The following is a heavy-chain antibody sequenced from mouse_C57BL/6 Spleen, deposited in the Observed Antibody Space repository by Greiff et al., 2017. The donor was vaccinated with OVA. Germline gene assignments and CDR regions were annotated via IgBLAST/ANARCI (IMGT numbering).Heavy chain of an antibody. D-gene: IGHD2-4*01. CDR1: GFTFSDYY. CDR2: INYDGSST. CDR3: ARDDYAGYFDY. Sequence: EVKLMESAGGLVQPGSSMKLSCTASGFTFSDYYMAWVRQVPEKGLEWVANINYDGSSTYYLDSLKSRFIISRDNAKNILYLQMSSLKSEDTATYYCARDDYAGYFDYWGQGTTLTVSS. V-gene: IGHV5-16*01. J-gene: IGHJ2*01.